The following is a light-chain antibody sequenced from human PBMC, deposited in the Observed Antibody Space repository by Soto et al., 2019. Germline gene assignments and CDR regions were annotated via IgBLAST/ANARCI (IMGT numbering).Light chain of an antibody. V-gene: IGKV3-20*01. J-gene: IGKJ1*01. CDR3: QQYKNWPWT. CDR2: GAS. CDR1: QTVRNNY. Sequence: EFVLTQSPGTLSLSPGERSTLSCRASQTVRNNYLAWYQQKPGQAPRLLIYGASSRANGIPDRFSGSGSGTEFTLTISSLQSEDCAVYYCQQYKNWPWTVGQGNKVDIK.